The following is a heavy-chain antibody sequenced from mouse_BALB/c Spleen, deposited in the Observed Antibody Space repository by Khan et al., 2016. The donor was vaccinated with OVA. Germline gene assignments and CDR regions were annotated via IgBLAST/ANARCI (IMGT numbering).Heavy chain of an antibody. CDR1: GYSFTGYY. V-gene: IGHV1-26*01. Sequence: EVQLQQSGPDLVKPGASVKISCKASGYSFTGYYIHWVKQSHGKSLEWIGRVNPNNGGTSYNQKFKGTAILTVDKSSNTAYMEIRSLTYENSAVYSCAIYHGYFDVWGAGTTVTVSS. CDR3: AIYHGYFDV. CDR2: VNPNNGGT. J-gene: IGHJ1*01. D-gene: IGHD1-1*01.